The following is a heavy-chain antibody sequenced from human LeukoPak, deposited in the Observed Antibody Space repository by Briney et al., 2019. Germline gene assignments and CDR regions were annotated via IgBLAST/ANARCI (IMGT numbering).Heavy chain of an antibody. J-gene: IGHJ4*02. Sequence: PGGSLRLSCAASGFTFSSYWMHWVRQAPGKGLVWVSRINSDGSSTSYADSVKGRFTISRDNAKNTLYLQMNSLRAEDTAVYYCARSRYGFGPDPFDYWGQGTLVTVSS. D-gene: IGHD5-18*01. CDR3: ARSRYGFGPDPFDY. V-gene: IGHV3-74*01. CDR1: GFTFSSYW. CDR2: INSDGSST.